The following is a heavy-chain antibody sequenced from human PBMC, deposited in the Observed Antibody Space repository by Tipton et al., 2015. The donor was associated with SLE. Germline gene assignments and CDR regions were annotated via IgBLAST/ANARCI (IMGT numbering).Heavy chain of an antibody. V-gene: IGHV1-46*01. CDR1: GYTFTGSY. Sequence: QLVQSGPEVKKPGASVKVSCKASGYTFTGSYMHWMRQAPGQGLEWMGIIDPSSGTRTYAQRFQDRVTMSRDTSAGTVHMELSSLRSEDTAVYYCAREGGENLEWSPNYFDYWGQGTLVTVSS. D-gene: IGHD3-3*01. J-gene: IGHJ4*02. CDR2: IDPSSGTR. CDR3: AREGGENLEWSPNYFDY.